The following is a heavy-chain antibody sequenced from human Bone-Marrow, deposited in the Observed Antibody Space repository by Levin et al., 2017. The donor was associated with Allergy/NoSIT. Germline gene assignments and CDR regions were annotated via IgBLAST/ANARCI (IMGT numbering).Heavy chain of an antibody. CDR1: GYTFTELS. Sequence: ASVKVSCKVSGYTFTELSMHWVRQAPGKGLEWMGGFDPEDDETVYAQKFQGRVTMTEDTSTDTAYMELSSLRSEDTAVYYCATAGDISGYYFFDYWGPGTLVAVSS. CDR2: FDPEDDET. J-gene: IGHJ4*02. CDR3: ATAGDISGYYFFDY. D-gene: IGHD3-22*01. V-gene: IGHV1-24*01.